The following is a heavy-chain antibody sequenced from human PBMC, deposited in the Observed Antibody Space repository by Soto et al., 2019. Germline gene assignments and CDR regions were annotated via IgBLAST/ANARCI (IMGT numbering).Heavy chain of an antibody. CDR1: GYNFTSYA. D-gene: IGHD2-2*01. Sequence: ASVKVSCKASGYNFTSYAMHWVRQAPGQRLEWMEWINAGNGNTKYSQKFQGRVTITRDTSASTAYMELSSLRSEDTAVYYCARVRGGYCSSTSCYLGGHFDYWGQGTLVTVSS. CDR2: INAGNGNT. V-gene: IGHV1-3*01. CDR3: ARVRGGYCSSTSCYLGGHFDY. J-gene: IGHJ4*02.